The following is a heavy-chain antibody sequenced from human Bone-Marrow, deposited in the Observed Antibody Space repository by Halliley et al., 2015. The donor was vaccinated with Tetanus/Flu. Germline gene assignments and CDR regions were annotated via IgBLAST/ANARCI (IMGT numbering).Heavy chain of an antibody. CDR2: RFDVGST. CDR3: SRMRDSGHQTFYYYGMDV. J-gene: IGHJ6*02. V-gene: IGHV4-31*02. D-gene: IGHD5-12*01. Sequence: YRFDVGSTHYNPSLRSRVTMSVGRAKNRFSLHLSSVAAADTAVYYCSRMRDSGHQTFYYYGMDVWGQGTTVTVSS.